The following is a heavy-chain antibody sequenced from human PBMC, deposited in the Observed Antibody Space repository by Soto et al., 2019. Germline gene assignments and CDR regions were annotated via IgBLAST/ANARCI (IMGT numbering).Heavy chain of an antibody. CDR3: AIPLGYRNDAFDI. D-gene: IGHD5-18*01. V-gene: IGHV1-69*02. CDR1: GGTFSSYT. J-gene: IGHJ3*02. Sequence: QVQLVQSGAEVKKPGSSVKVSCKASGGTFSSYTISWVRQAPGLGLEWMGRIIPILGIANYAQKLQGRVTITADKSTSTAYKELSILRSEDTAVYYCAIPLGYRNDAFDIWGQGTKVTVSS. CDR2: IIPILGIA.